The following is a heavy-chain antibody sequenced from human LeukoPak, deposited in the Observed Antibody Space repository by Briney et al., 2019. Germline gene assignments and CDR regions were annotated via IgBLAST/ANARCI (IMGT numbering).Heavy chain of an antibody. CDR3: ARVAPRVRYGMDV. J-gene: IGHJ6*02. CDR1: GFTVSSNY. CDR2: IYSGGST. D-gene: IGHD2-15*01. Sequence: PGGSLRLSCAASGFTVSSNYMSWVRQAPGKGLEWVLVIYSGGSTYYADSVKGRFTISRDNSKNTLYLQMNSLRAEDTAVYYCARVAPRVRYGMDVWGQGTTVTVSS. V-gene: IGHV3-66*01.